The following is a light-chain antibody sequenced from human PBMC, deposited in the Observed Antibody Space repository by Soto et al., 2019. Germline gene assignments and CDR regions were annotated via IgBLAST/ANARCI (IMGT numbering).Light chain of an antibody. V-gene: IGKV1-9*01. CDR2: GTS. CDR3: QQLQSSPFT. J-gene: IGKJ3*01. CDR1: QDISRY. Sequence: IQLTQSPSSLSASVGDRVTITCRASQDISRYLAWYQQTAGKSPKLLIYGTSTLQSGVPSRFSGIGSGTDFTLTISSLQPEDFATYYCQQLQSSPFTFGPGTKVDF.